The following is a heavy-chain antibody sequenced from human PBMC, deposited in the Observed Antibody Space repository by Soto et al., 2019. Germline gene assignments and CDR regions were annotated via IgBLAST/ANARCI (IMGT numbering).Heavy chain of an antibody. D-gene: IGHD2-8*01. CDR2: INHSGST. CDR3: ARMVYSSCQINYYYYMDV. Sequence: YWSWIRQPPGKGLEWIGEINHSGSTNYNPSLKSRVTISVDTSKNQFSLKLSSVTAADTAVYYCARMVYSSCQINYYYYMDVWGKGTTVTVSS. CDR1: Y. V-gene: IGHV4-34*13. J-gene: IGHJ6*03.